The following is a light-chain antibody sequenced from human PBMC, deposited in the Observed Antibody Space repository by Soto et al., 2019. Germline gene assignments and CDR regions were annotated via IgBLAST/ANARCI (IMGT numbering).Light chain of an antibody. CDR1: SSNIGGNS. V-gene: IGLV1-44*01. CDR3: ASWDVSLKGVV. CDR2: SND. J-gene: IGLJ2*01. Sequence: QSVMTQPPSVSAAPGQKVTISCSGSSSNIGGNSVSWYQQLPGMAPKLLIHSNDQRPSGVPDRISGSKSGTSASLAISGLQSEDEADYYCASWDVSLKGVVFGGGTKLTVL.